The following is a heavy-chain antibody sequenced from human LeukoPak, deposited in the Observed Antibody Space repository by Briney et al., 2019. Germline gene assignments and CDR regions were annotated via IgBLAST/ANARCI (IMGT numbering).Heavy chain of an antibody. CDR3: ARDLGIGGRYFDWLPPNYGMDV. D-gene: IGHD3-9*01. Sequence: ASVKVSCKASGGTFSSYAISWVRQAPGQGLEWMGRIIPIFGIANYAQKFQGRVTITADKSTSTAYMELSSLRSEDTAVYYCARDLGIGGRYFDWLPPNYGMDVWGKGTTVTVSS. J-gene: IGHJ6*04. CDR2: IIPIFGIA. V-gene: IGHV1-69*04. CDR1: GGTFSSYA.